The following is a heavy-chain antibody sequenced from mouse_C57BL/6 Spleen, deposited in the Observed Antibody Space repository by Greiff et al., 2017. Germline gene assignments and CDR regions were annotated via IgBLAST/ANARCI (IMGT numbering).Heavy chain of an antibody. J-gene: IGHJ2*01. CDR1: GYAFSSYW. V-gene: IGHV1-80*01. D-gene: IGHD1-1*01. CDR2: IYPGDGDT. CDR3: ARADYYGSPFDY. Sequence: QVQLQQSGAELVKPGASVKISCKASGYAFSSYWMNWVKQRPGKGLEWIGQIYPGDGDTNYNGKFKGKATLTADKSSSTAYMQLSSLTSEDSAVXFCARADYYGSPFDYWGQGTTLTVSS.